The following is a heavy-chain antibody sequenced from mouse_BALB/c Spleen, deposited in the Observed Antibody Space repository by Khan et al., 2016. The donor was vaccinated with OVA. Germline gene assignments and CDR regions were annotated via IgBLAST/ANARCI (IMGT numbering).Heavy chain of an antibody. V-gene: IGHV5-9-3*01. CDR3: SRTPYGNFAY. CDR2: ISSDGDYT. J-gene: IGHJ3*01. CDR1: GFTFSTYA. D-gene: IGHD2-1*01. Sequence: EVELVESGGGLVKPGGSLKLSCAVSGFTFSTYAMSWVRQTPEKRLEWVATISSDGDYTYYPDNVKGWFTFSRDNAKNTLYLQMSSLGSEDSAMYYGSRTPYGNFAYWGQGTLVTVSA.